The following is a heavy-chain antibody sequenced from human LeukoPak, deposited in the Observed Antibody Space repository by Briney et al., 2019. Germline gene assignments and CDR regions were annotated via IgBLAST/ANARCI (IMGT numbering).Heavy chain of an antibody. D-gene: IGHD3-16*01. CDR3: ARDRVGGWAFDI. CDR2: ISENGDRT. Sequence: PGGSLRLSCVASGFTLSSYWMHWVRQAPGKGLEYVSGISENGDRTYYANSVKGRFTNSRDNSKNTLFLQMDSPGPEDMAVYYCARDRVGGWAFDIWGQGTMVTVSS. J-gene: IGHJ3*02. V-gene: IGHV3-64*01. CDR1: GFTLSSYW.